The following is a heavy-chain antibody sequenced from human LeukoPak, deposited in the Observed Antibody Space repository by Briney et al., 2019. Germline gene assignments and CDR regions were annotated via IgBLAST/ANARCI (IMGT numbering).Heavy chain of an antibody. CDR3: AKVSFYSSGWYGDY. V-gene: IGHV3-30*02. Sequence: GGSLRLSCAASEFTFSSYGMHWVRQAPGKGLEWVAFIRYDGNNKYYADSVKGRFTISRDNSKNTLYLQMNSLRAEDTAVYYCAKVSFYSSGWYGDYWGQGTLVTVSS. D-gene: IGHD6-19*01. CDR1: EFTFSSYG. CDR2: IRYDGNNK. J-gene: IGHJ4*02.